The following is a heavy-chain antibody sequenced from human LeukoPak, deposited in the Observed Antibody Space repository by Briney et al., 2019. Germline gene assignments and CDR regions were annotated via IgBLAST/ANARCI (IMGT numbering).Heavy chain of an antibody. CDR3: ARDRALAVSLSD. D-gene: IGHD2-15*01. V-gene: IGHV3-30*13. Sequence: GGSLRLSCVASGFTFSNLGMHWVRQAPDKGLEWVAGVSYDGSNKYYGDSVKGRFTISRDNSNNGLFLQLTSLRVEDTAVYFCARDRALAVSLSDWGQGTMVTVS. CDR2: VSYDGSNK. J-gene: IGHJ4*02. CDR1: GFTFSNLG.